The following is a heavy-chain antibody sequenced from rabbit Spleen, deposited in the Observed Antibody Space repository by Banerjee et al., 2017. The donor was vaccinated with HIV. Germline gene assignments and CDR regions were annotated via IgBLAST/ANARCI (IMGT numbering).Heavy chain of an antibody. CDR3: ARDLAGAIGWNFYL. D-gene: IGHD4-1*01. Sequence: EETGGGLVQPGGSLTLSCKGSGFDFSRYGVSWVRQAPGKGLEWIGYIEPVFGVTYYASWVNGRFTISSHNAQNTLYLQLNSLTAADTATYFCARDLAGAIGWNFYLWGQGTLVTVS. J-gene: IGHJ4*01. CDR2: IEPVFGVT. V-gene: IGHV1S47*01. CDR1: GFDFSRYG.